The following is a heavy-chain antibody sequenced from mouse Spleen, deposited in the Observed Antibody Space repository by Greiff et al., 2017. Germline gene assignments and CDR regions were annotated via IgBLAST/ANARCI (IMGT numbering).Heavy chain of an antibody. CDR3: ARSRQLGTEWFAY. CDR2: ISCYNGAT. V-gene: IGHV1S34*01. CDR1: GYSFTGYY. J-gene: IGHJ3*01. Sequence: LVKPGASVKISCKASGYSFTGYYMHWVKQSHGKSLEWIGYISCYNGATSYNQKFKGKATFTVDTSSSTAYMQFNSLTSEDSAVYYCARSRQLGTEWFAYWGQGTLVTVSA. D-gene: IGHD3-2*01.